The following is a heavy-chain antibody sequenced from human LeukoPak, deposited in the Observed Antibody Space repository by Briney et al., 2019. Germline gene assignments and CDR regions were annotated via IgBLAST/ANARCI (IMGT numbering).Heavy chain of an antibody. Sequence: PSETLSLTCTVSGVSISGYYWSWIRQPPGKGLEWIGNIYYSGSTNYNPSLNSRVTMSLDTSKNQFSLKLSSVTAADTAVYYCARDKGSGYFYPFDYWGQGALVTVSS. D-gene: IGHD3-22*01. CDR1: GVSISGYY. V-gene: IGHV4-59*01. CDR2: IYYSGST. CDR3: ARDKGSGYFYPFDY. J-gene: IGHJ4*02.